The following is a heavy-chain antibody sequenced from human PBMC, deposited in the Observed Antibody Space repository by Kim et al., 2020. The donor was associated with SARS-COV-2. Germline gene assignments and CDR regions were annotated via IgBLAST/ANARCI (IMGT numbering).Heavy chain of an antibody. CDR3: VRENFHLQWRGFDP. V-gene: IGHV4-31*03. CDR2: IYDSGST. D-gene: IGHD2-8*01. CDR1: GDSISSGSNY. J-gene: IGHJ5*02. Sequence: SETLSLTCIVSGDSISSGSNYWTWIRQHPGKGLEWLGYIYDSGSTSYNPSLQSRITISRDTSKNHFSLKLTSVTAADTAMYYCVRENFHLQWRGFDPWGRGTLVIVSS.